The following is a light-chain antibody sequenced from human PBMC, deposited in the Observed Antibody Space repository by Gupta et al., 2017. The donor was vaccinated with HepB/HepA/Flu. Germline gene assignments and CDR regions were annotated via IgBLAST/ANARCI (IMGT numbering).Light chain of an antibody. CDR2: GKN. CDR1: SLRSYY. CDR3: NSTDSSGNLVV. J-gene: IGLJ2*01. Sequence: SSELTQDPAVSVALGQTVRITCQGDSLRSYYASWYQQKPGQAPVLVIYGKNNRPSGIPDRCSCSSTGNNASSTITGAQAEDEEEDYCNSTDSSGNLVVFGGGTKLTVL. V-gene: IGLV3-19*01.